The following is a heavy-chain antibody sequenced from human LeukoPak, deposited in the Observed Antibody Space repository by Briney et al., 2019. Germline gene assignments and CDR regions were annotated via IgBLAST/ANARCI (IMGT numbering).Heavy chain of an antibody. D-gene: IGHD3-16*01. CDR2: IYPGDSDT. Sequence: GESLKISCKGSGYSFTSYWIGWVRQMPGKGLEWMGIIYPGDSDTRYSPSFQGQDTISADKSISTAYLQWSSLKASDTAMYYCARGKVWVDSNFGAFDIWGQGTMVTVPS. V-gene: IGHV5-51*01. CDR1: GYSFTSYW. CDR3: ARGKVWVDSNFGAFDI. J-gene: IGHJ3*02.